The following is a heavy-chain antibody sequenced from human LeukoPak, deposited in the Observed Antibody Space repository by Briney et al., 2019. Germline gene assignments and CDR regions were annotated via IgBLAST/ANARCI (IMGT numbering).Heavy chain of an antibody. J-gene: IGHJ3*02. D-gene: IGHD3-16*01. Sequence: PSETLSLTCAVSGGSISSINWWTWVRQSPGKGLEWIGEIYHSGSTNYNPSLKSRVTISVDKSKNQFSLKLNSVTAADTAVYYCARDPGGGYKDDALDIWGQGTMVTVSS. CDR1: GGSISSINW. CDR3: ARDPGGGYKDDALDI. V-gene: IGHV4-4*02. CDR2: IYHSGST.